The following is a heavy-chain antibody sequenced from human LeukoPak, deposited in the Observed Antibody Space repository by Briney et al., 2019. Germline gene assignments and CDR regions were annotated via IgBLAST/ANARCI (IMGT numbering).Heavy chain of an antibody. CDR3: AKDLGGLVGATIN. D-gene: IGHD1-26*01. V-gene: IGHV3-9*01. CDR2: ISWNSGSI. CDR1: GFTFDDYA. J-gene: IGHJ4*02. Sequence: GRSLRLSCAASGFTFDDYAMHWVRQAPGKGLEWVSGISWNSGSIGYADSVKGRFTISRDNAKNSLYLQMNSLRAEDTALYYCAKDLGGLVGATINWGQGTLVTVSS.